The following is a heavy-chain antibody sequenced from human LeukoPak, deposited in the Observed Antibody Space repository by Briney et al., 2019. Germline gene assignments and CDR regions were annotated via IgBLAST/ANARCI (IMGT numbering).Heavy chain of an antibody. J-gene: IGHJ5*02. CDR1: GGSISSYY. Sequence: SETLSLTCTVSGGSISSYYWSWIRQPPGKGLEWIGYIYYSGSTNYNPSLKSRVTISVDTSKNQFSLKLSSVTAADTAVYYCARDASSGRIRNSDWFDPWGQGTLVTVSS. V-gene: IGHV4-59*01. CDR3: ARDASSGRIRNSDWFDP. D-gene: IGHD3-22*01. CDR2: IYYSGST.